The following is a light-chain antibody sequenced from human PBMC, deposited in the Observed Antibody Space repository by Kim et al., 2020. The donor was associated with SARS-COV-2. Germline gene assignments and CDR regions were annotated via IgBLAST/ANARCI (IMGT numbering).Light chain of an antibody. V-gene: IGLV3-19*01. CDR3: KSRDSRRGKVV. Sequence: SELTQDPAVSVALGQTVRITCQGDSLRSYYATWYQQKSGQAPVLVFYGKDKRPSGIPDRFSGSSSGNTASLTITGAQAADEADYYCKSRDSRRGKVVFGGGTKVTVL. CDR2: GKD. CDR1: SLRSYY. J-gene: IGLJ2*01.